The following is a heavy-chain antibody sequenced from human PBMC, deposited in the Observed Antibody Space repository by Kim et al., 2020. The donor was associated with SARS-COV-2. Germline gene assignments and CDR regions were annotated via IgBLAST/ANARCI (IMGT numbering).Heavy chain of an antibody. CDR2: IYSGGSST. J-gene: IGHJ4*02. D-gene: IGHD6-13*01. CDR3: AKDQSGKGVGYFDY. Sequence: GGSLRLSCAASGFTFSSYAMSWVRQAPGKGLEWVSVIYSGGSSTYYADSVKGRFTISRDNSKNTLYLQMNSLRAEDTAVYYCAKDQSGKGVGYFDYWGQGTLVTVSS. V-gene: IGHV3-23*03. CDR1: GFTFSSYA.